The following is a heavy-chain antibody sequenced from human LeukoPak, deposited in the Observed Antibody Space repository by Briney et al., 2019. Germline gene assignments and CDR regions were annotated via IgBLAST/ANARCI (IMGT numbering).Heavy chain of an antibody. CDR3: AREKVVGITIFGVVITPYYYYYGMDV. D-gene: IGHD3-3*01. J-gene: IGHJ6*02. CDR2: ISGSGGST. CDR1: GFTFSSYA. V-gene: IGHV3-23*01. Sequence: GGSLRLSCAASGFTFSSYAMSWVRQAPGKGLEWVSAISGSGGSTYYADSVKGRFTISRDNAKNSLYLQMNSLRAEDTVVYYCAREKVVGITIFGVVITPYYYYYGMDVWGQGTTVTVSS.